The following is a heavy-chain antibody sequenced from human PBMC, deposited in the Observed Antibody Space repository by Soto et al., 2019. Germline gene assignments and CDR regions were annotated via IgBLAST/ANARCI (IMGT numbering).Heavy chain of an antibody. D-gene: IGHD5-12*01. V-gene: IGHV4-61*03. J-gene: IGHJ4*02. CDR1: GGSISSGDYY. CDR2: IYYSGNT. CDR3: AREGNLGRWLQPLDF. Sequence: SETLSLTCTVSGGSISSGDYYWSWIRQPPGKGLEWIGNIYYSGNTKYSPSLKSRVTMSVDTSKNHFSLRLISVTAADTAIYFCAREGNLGRWLQPLDFWGQGTLVTVSS.